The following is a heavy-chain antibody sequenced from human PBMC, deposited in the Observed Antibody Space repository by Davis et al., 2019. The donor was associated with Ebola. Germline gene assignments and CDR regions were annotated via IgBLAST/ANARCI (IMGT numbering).Heavy chain of an antibody. CDR3: ARDPGSSSRYYYYGMDV. V-gene: IGHV3-30*03. D-gene: IGHD6-6*01. CDR2: ISYDGSNK. J-gene: IGHJ6*02. CDR1: GFTFSSYG. Sequence: GGSLRLSCAASGFTFSSYGMHWVRQAPGKGLEWVAVISYDGSNKYYADSVKGRFTISRDNSKNTLYLQMNSLRAEDTAVYYCARDPGSSSRYYYYGMDVWGQGTTVTVSS.